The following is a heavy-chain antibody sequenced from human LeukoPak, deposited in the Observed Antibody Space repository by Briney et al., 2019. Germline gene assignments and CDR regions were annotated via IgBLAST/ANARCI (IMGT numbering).Heavy chain of an antibody. D-gene: IGHD5-12*01. J-gene: IGHJ5*02. CDR3: VRRALFGDSGYDYNWFDP. Sequence: ASVKVSCRASRYTFTGYYIHWVRQAPGQGFEWMGWINPDSGGTNYAQKFQGRVTMTRDTSISTAYMELSRLRSNDTAVYYCVRRALFGDSGYDYNWFDPWGQGTLVTVSS. CDR2: INPDSGGT. CDR1: RYTFTGYY. V-gene: IGHV1-2*02.